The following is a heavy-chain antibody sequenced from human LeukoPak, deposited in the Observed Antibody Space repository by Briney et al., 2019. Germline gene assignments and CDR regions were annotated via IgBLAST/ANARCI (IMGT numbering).Heavy chain of an antibody. J-gene: IGHJ3*02. CDR1: GFTFDDYA. CDR2: ISWNSGSI. V-gene: IGHV3-9*03. Sequence: GRSLRLSCAAAGFTFDDYAMHWVRQAPGKGLEWVSGISWNSGSIGYADSVKGRFTISRDNAKNSLYLQMNSLRAEDMALYYCAKDTLVGATTGAFDIWGQGTMVTVSS. D-gene: IGHD1-26*01. CDR3: AKDTLVGATTGAFDI.